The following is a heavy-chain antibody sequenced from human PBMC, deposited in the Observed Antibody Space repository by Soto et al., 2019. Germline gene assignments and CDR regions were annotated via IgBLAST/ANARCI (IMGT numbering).Heavy chain of an antibody. V-gene: IGHV4-31*03. Sequence: SETLSLTCTVSGGSISSASYYWSWIRQRPGEGLEYIGYIYYSGNTYYNPSLKSRLNISLDTSKNQFSLNLNSVTAADTAVYYCARTDGDYGNIWFDPWGQGTLVTVSS. D-gene: IGHD4-17*01. CDR2: IYYSGNT. CDR3: ARTDGDYGNIWFDP. CDR1: GGSISSASYY. J-gene: IGHJ5*02.